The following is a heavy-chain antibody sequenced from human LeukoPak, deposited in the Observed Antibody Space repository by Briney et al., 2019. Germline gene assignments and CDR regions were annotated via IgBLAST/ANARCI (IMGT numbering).Heavy chain of an antibody. CDR1: GGSISSNY. V-gene: IGHV4-59*08. D-gene: IGHD3-10*01. J-gene: IGHJ6*03. CDR2: IYHSGST. Sequence: PSETLSLTCNVSGGSISSNYWSWIRQPPGKGLEWIGEIYHSGSTNYNPPLKSRVTISVDTSKNQFSLKLSSVTAADTAVYYCARLVYGSGSPNLYYYYYYMDVWGKGTTVTLSS. CDR3: ARLVYGSGSPNLYYYYYYMDV.